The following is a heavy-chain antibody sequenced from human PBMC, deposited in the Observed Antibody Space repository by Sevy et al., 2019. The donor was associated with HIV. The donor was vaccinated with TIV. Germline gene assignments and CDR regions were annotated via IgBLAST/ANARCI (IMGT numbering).Heavy chain of an antibody. J-gene: IGHJ4*02. CDR3: SAQYSSSSRYFDY. D-gene: IGHD6-6*01. CDR1: GFTFSDYY. CDR2: ISSSGSTI. Sequence: GGSLRLSCAASGFTFSDYYMNWIRQAPGKGLEWVSYISSSGSTIYYADSVKGRFTISRDNAKNSLYLQMNSLRAEDTAVYYCSAQYSSSSRYFDYWGQGTLVTVSS. V-gene: IGHV3-11*01.